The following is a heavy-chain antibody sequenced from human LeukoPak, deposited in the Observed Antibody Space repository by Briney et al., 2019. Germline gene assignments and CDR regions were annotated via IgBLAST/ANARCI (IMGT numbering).Heavy chain of an antibody. CDR2: IRGKTYGGTT. CDR3: TYTYDSTGYYPGTFDY. D-gene: IGHD3-22*01. CDR1: GFTFGDYA. Sequence: PGGSLRLSCTAAGFTFGDYAMSWARQAPGKGLEWLGFIRGKTYGGTTEYAASVKGRFTISRDDSKSIAYLQMNSLKTEDTAVYYCTYTYDSTGYYPGTFDYRGQGTLVTVSS. J-gene: IGHJ4*02. V-gene: IGHV3-49*04.